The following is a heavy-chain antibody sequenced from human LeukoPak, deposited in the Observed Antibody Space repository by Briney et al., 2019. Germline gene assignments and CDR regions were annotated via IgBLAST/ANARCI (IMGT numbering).Heavy chain of an antibody. V-gene: IGHV3-20*04. CDR2: INWNGGST. J-gene: IGHJ4*02. CDR1: GFTFDDHG. CDR3: ARDRNYYYDSSGLNY. D-gene: IGHD3-22*01. Sequence: GGSLRLSCAASGFTFDDHGMSWVRQAPGKGLEWVSGINWNGGSTGYADSVKGRFTISRDNSKNTLYLQMNSLRAEDTAVYYCARDRNYYYDSSGLNYWGQGTLVTVSS.